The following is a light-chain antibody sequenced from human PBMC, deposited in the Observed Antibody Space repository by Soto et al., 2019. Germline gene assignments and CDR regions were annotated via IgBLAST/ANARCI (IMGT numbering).Light chain of an antibody. Sequence: EIVLTQSPATLSLSPGERATLSCRASQSVSSYLAWYQQKPGQAPRLLIYDASNRATGIPARFSGSGSGTKFTLTISSLQPDDFATYYCQQYNSYSALTFGGGTKVDIK. CDR2: DAS. CDR3: QQYNSYSALT. CDR1: QSVSSY. J-gene: IGKJ4*01. V-gene: IGKV3-11*01.